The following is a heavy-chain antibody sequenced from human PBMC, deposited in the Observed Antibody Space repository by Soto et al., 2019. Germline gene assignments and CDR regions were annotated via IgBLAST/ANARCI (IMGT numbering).Heavy chain of an antibody. CDR2: IYYSGST. D-gene: IGHD6-19*01. CDR3: ARHRLLAVADTDFDY. J-gene: IGHJ4*02. Sequence: PSETLSLTCTVSGGSISSSSYYWGWIRQPPGKGLEWIGSIYYSGSTYYNPSLKSRVTISVDTSKNQFSLKLSSVTAADTAVYYCARHRLLAVADTDFDYWGQGTLVTVSS. V-gene: IGHV4-39*01. CDR1: GGSISSSSYY.